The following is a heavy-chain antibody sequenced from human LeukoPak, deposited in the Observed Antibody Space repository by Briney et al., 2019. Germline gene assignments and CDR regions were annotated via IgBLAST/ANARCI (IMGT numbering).Heavy chain of an antibody. J-gene: IGHJ6*02. CDR1: GYTFTSYA. D-gene: IGHD2-15*01. CDR2: INAGNGNT. CDR3: ARGGPPDIVVVVAPYYYYGMDV. Sequence: ASVKVSCKASGYTFTSYAMHWVRQAPGQRLEWMGWINAGNGNTKYSQKFQGRVTITRDTSASTAYMELCSLRSEDTAVYYCARGGPPDIVVVVAPYYYYGMDVWGQGTTVTVSS. V-gene: IGHV1-3*01.